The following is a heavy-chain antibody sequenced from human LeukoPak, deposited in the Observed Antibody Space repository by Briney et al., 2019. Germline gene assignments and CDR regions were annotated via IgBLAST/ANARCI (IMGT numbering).Heavy chain of an antibody. CDR2: IKRDGSEK. J-gene: IGHJ4*02. CDR1: GFTFSDYW. CDR3: ARESSGIAATDKIDF. V-gene: IGHV3-7*01. D-gene: IGHD6-13*01. Sequence: GGSLRLSCAASGFTFSDYWMTWVRQAPGKGLEWVANIKRDGSEKYYVDSVKGRLTISRDNAKNSLYLQMNSLRVEDTAVYYCARESSGIAATDKIDFWGQGTLVTVSS.